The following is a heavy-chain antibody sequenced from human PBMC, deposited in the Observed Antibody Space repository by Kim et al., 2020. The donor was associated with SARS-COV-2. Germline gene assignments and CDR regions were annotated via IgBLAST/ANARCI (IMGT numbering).Heavy chain of an antibody. V-gene: IGHV1-3*01. CDR3: ARVGVTTDWFDP. D-gene: IGHD4-17*01. Sequence: NSQRFQGRVTITRDTSASTAYMELSSLRSEDTAVYYCARVGVTTDWFDPWGQGTLVTVSS. J-gene: IGHJ5*02.